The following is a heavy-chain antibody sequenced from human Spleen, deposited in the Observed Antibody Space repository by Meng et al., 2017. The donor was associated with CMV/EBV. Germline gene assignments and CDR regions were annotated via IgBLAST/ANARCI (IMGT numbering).Heavy chain of an antibody. CDR1: GFTFSSYA. CDR2: FGGSGSST. D-gene: IGHD2-8*02. CDR3: AKEGRLVAPWE. Sequence: GESLKISCAASGFTFSSYAMTWVRQAPGKGLEWVSSFGGSGSSTYYADSLKGRFTISRDNSKNTLYLQMNSLTPNDTGVYYCAKEGRLVAPWEWGQGTLVTAPQ. V-gene: IGHV3-23*01. J-gene: IGHJ4*02.